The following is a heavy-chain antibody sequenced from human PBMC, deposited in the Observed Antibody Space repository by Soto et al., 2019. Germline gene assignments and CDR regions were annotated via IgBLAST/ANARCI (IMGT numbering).Heavy chain of an antibody. Sequence: EVQLEESGGAMVKPGESLTLSCAASGFTFSHAWLGWVRQAPGKGQEWVGRIKMKREGETTDYGAPVKGRFIISRDDSKNTVDLQMNPLKTEDTAVYYCTTVYGHSYGQLDHWGQGTLVTVSS. J-gene: IGHJ4*02. CDR3: TTVYGHSYGQLDH. CDR2: IKMKREGETT. V-gene: IGHV3-15*02. D-gene: IGHD5-18*01. CDR1: GFTFSHAW.